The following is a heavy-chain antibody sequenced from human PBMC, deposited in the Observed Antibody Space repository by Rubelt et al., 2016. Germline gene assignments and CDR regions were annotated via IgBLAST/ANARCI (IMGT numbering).Heavy chain of an antibody. J-gene: IGHJ4*02. D-gene: IGHD5-18*01. V-gene: IGHV4-34*01. CDR2: SGST. Sequence: SGSTNYNPSLKSRVTISVDTSKNQFSLKLSSVTAADTAVYYCARVAPTWDTAMPVDYWGQGTLVTVSS. CDR3: ARVAPTWDTAMPVDY.